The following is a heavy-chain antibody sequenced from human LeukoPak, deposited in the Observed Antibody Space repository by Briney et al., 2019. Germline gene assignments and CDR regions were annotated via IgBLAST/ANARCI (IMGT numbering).Heavy chain of an antibody. CDR3: AEGGASTFGARRHFDY. D-gene: IGHD1-26*01. J-gene: IGHJ4*02. V-gene: IGHV3-23*01. CDR2: LSGSGGTT. Sequence: PGGSLRLSCAASGFTFTSYAMTWVRQAPGKGLEWVSALSGSGGTTYYADSVRGRFTISRDNSKNTLYLQMNSLRAEDTAVYYCAEGGASTFGARRHFDYWGQGTLVTVSS. CDR1: GFTFTSYA.